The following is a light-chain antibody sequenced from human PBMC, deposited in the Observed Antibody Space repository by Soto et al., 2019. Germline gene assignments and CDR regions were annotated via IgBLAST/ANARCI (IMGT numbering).Light chain of an antibody. V-gene: IGKV3D-20*02. J-gene: IGKJ5*01. Sequence: EIVLTQSPGTLSLSPGERATLSCRASQSLSNNIYLAWYQQKPGQAPRLLIYGASSRATGIPARFSGSGSGTEFTLTISSLQSEDFAVYYCQQRSNWPITFGQGTRLEIK. CDR2: GAS. CDR3: QQRSNWPIT. CDR1: QSLSNNIY.